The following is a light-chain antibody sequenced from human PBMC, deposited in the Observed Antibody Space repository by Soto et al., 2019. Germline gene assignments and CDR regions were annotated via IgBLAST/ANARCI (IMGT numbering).Light chain of an antibody. Sequence: QSVLTQPASVSGAPGQSITISCTGTSSDVGGYNYVSWYQQHPGKAPKLMIYEVSNRPSGVSNRFSGSESGHTASLTISGLQSEVAAHYFCTSYTSSTTLDVFGTGTKGTVL. J-gene: IGLJ1*01. CDR2: EVS. CDR1: SSDVGGYNY. CDR3: TSYTSSTTLDV. V-gene: IGLV2-14*01.